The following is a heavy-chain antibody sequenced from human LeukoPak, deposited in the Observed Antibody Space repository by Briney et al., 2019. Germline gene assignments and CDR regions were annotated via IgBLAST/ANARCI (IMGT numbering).Heavy chain of an antibody. J-gene: IGHJ4*02. V-gene: IGHV4-34*01. CDR2: INHSGST. CDR3: ARGRSAYDSSGYHYGN. D-gene: IGHD3-22*01. Sequence: PSETLSLTCAVYGGSFSGSYWSWIRQPPGKGLEWIGEINHSGSTNYNPSLKSRVTISVDTSKNQFSLKLSSVTAADTAVYYCARGRSAYDSSGYHYGNWGQGTRVTVSS. CDR1: GGSFSGSY.